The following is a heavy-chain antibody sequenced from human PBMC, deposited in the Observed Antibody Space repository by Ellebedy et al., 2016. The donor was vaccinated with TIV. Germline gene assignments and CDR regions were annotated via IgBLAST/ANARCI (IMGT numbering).Heavy chain of an antibody. CDR3: ARGQGYGSINWFDP. J-gene: IGHJ5*02. V-gene: IGHV4-4*07. CDR1: GGSISSYY. D-gene: IGHD3-10*01. CDR2: IYTIGLT. Sequence: MPSETLSLTCTVPGGSISSYYWSWIRQPAGKGLEWIGRIYTIGLTNYNPSLKSRVTISVDTSKNQFSLKLSSVTAADTAVYYCARGQGYGSINWFDPWGQGTLVTVSS.